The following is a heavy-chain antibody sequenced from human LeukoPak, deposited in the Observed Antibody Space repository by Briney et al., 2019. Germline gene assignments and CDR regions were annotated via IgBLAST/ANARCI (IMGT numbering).Heavy chain of an antibody. Sequence: ASVKVSCKASGYTFTSYYMHWVRQATRQGLEWMGIINPSGGSTGYAQKFQGRVTMTRDMSTSTDYMELSSLRSEDTAIYYCARDNSVGDNAWWFDPWGQGTLVTVSS. CDR1: GYTFTSYY. D-gene: IGHD1-26*01. V-gene: IGHV1-46*01. CDR2: INPSGGST. CDR3: ARDNSVGDNAWWFDP. J-gene: IGHJ5*02.